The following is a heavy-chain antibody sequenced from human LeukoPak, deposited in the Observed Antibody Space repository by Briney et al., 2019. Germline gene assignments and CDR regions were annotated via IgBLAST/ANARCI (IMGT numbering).Heavy chain of an antibody. CDR3: AKERESSGWYEGGFDH. V-gene: IGHV3-23*01. J-gene: IGHJ4*02. CDR1: GFTFSSYA. D-gene: IGHD6-19*01. Sequence: GGSLRLSCAASGFTFSSYAMSWVRQAPGKGLEWVSAISGSGGSTYYADSVKGRFTISRDNSKNTLYLQMNSLRAEDTAVYYCAKERESSGWYEGGFDHWGQGTLVTVSS. CDR2: ISGSGGST.